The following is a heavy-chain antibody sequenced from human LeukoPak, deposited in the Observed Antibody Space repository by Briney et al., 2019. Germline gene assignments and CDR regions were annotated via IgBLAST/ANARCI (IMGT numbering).Heavy chain of an antibody. CDR3: ARPLMYYYGSETYFWFDP. D-gene: IGHD3-10*01. Sequence: PGGSLRLSCVVSGFTFSSYSFHWVRQAPGKGLEWVSAISGRSLYIYYADSVKGRFTISRDNAKNSLSLQMNNLRAEDTAVYYCARPLMYYYGSETYFWFDPWGQGTLVTVSS. V-gene: IGHV3-21*01. CDR1: GFTFSSYS. CDR2: ISGRSLYI. J-gene: IGHJ5*02.